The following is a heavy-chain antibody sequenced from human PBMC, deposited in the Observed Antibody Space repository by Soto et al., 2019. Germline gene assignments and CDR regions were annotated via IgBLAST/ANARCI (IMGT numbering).Heavy chain of an antibody. J-gene: IGHJ5*01. Sequence: SVKGSCKTSGGVFSTFVITWVRQAPGQGLEWMGQIVPIFGSVKYAQKFQGRVTLTADKGTRTAFMELSGLRFEDTAVYYCVREGSHHSGNSGPWFDSWGQGSLVTVSS. D-gene: IGHD3-22*01. CDR3: VREGSHHSGNSGPWFDS. CDR1: GGVFSTFV. CDR2: IVPIFGSV. V-gene: IGHV1-69*06.